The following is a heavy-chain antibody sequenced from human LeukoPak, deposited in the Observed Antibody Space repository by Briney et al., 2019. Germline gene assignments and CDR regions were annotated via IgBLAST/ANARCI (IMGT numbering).Heavy chain of an antibody. CDR2: IYYSGST. CDR3: ARRRGPGTIFGVVIPGWFDP. CDR1: GGSISSSSYY. D-gene: IGHD3-3*01. Sequence: PPETLSLTCTVSGGSISSSSYYWGWIRQPPGQGLEWIGSIYYSGSTYYNPSLKSRVTISVDTSKNQFSLKLSSVAAADTAVYYCARRRGPGTIFGVVIPGWFDPWGQGTLVTVSS. J-gene: IGHJ5*02. V-gene: IGHV4-39*01.